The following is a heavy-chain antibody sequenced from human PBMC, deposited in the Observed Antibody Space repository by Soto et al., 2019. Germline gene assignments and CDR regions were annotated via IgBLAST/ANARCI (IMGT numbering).Heavy chain of an antibody. Sequence: QLQLQESGPGLVKPSETLSLTCTVSGGSISSSSYYWGWIRQPPGKGLEWIGSIYYSGSTYYNPSRKSRGILGVEPSKDQFPLRLSSVSAAATAVYFCVRHPDTMIVWGWGQGTLVTVSS. CDR2: IYYSGST. CDR3: VRHPDTMIVWG. J-gene: IGHJ4*02. V-gene: IGHV4-39*01. CDR1: GGSISSSSYY. D-gene: IGHD3-22*01.